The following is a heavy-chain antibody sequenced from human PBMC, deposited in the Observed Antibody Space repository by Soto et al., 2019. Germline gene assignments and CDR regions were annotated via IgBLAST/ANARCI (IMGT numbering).Heavy chain of an antibody. J-gene: IGHJ6*02. CDR2: IYYSGST. D-gene: IGHD1-7*01. Sequence: SETLSLTCTVSGGSISSYYWSWIRQPPGKGLEWIGYIYYSGSTNYNPSLKSRVTISVDTSKNQFSLKLSSVTAADTAVYYCAITYNWNYGDYYYGMDVWGQGTTVTVSS. CDR1: GGSISSYY. CDR3: AITYNWNYGDYYYGMDV. V-gene: IGHV4-59*12.